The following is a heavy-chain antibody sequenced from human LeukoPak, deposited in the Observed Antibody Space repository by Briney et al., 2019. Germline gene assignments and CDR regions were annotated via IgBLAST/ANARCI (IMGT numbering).Heavy chain of an antibody. Sequence: SQTLSLTCTVSGGSISSGGYYWSWIRQHPGKGLEWIGYIYYSGSTYYNPSLKSRVTISVDTSKNQFSLKLSSVTAADTAVYYCARAHRGSGSYYSPFFDYWGQGTLVTVSS. CDR2: IYYSGST. D-gene: IGHD3-10*01. CDR1: GGSISSGGYY. V-gene: IGHV4-31*03. CDR3: ARAHRGSGSYYSPFFDY. J-gene: IGHJ4*02.